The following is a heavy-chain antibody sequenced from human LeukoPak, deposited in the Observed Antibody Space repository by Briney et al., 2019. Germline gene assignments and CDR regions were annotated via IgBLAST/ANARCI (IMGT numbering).Heavy chain of an antibody. Sequence: PGGSLRLSCAASGFTFSSYWMSWVRQAPGKGLEWVANIKQDGSEKYYVDSLKGRFTISRDNAKNSLYLQMNSLRAEDTAVYYCARLTVLRSYRLRGGWFDPWGQGTLVTVSS. J-gene: IGHJ5*02. CDR3: ARLTVLRSYRLRGGWFDP. CDR1: GFTFSSYW. CDR2: IKQDGSEK. D-gene: IGHD3-3*01. V-gene: IGHV3-7*01.